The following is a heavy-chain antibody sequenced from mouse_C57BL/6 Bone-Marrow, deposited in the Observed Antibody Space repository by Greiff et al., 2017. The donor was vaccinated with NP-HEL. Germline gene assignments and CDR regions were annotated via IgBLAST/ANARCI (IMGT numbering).Heavy chain of an antibody. J-gene: IGHJ2*01. V-gene: IGHV1-18*01. CDR3: ARRDGYSPYYFDY. Sequence: VQLKQSGPELVKPGASVKIPCKASGYTFTDYNMDWVKQSHGKSLEWIGDINPNNGGTIYNQKFKGKATLTVDKSSSTAYMELRSLTSEDTAVYYCARRDGYSPYYFDYWGQGTTLTVSS. CDR1: GYTFTDYN. CDR2: INPNNGGT. D-gene: IGHD2-3*01.